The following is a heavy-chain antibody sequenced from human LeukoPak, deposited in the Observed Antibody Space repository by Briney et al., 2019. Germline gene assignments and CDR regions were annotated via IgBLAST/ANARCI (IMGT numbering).Heavy chain of an antibody. CDR3: ARDYRIDGYNRGVDH. CDR1: GYTFTHYN. J-gene: IGHJ4*02. Sequence: GASVKVSCKTSGYTFTHYNIHWVRQAPGQGLEGMGMIVPSSGDTSYAPRFLGRVTMTRDTSTTTVHMDLSSLRSDDTAVYYCARDYRIDGYNRGVDHWGQGTLVTVSS. D-gene: IGHD5-24*01. V-gene: IGHV1-46*01. CDR2: IVPSSGDT.